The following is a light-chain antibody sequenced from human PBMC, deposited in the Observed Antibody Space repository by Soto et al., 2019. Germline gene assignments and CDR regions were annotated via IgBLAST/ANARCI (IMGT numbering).Light chain of an antibody. CDR2: EVT. J-gene: IGLJ3*02. Sequence: QSVLTQPASVSGSPGQSITISCTGTSSDVGGYNYVSWYQQHPGKAPKLMIYEVTNRPSGVSNRFSGSKSGNTASLTISGLHAEDEADYYCSSYTSRSTWVFGGGTKVTVL. CDR3: SSYTSRSTWV. CDR1: SSDVGGYNY. V-gene: IGLV2-14*01.